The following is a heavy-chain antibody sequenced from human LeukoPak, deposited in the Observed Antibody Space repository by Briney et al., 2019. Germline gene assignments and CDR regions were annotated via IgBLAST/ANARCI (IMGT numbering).Heavy chain of an antibody. Sequence: GGSLRLSCAASGFTFSSYSMNWVRQAPGKGLEWVSYISSSSSTIYYADSVKGRFTISRDNAKNSLYLQMNSLRAEDTAVYYCASSSLYYYYYMDVWGKGTTVTVSS. CDR2: ISSSSSTI. CDR3: ASSSLYYYYYMDV. CDR1: GFTFSSYS. J-gene: IGHJ6*03. V-gene: IGHV3-48*01. D-gene: IGHD6-6*01.